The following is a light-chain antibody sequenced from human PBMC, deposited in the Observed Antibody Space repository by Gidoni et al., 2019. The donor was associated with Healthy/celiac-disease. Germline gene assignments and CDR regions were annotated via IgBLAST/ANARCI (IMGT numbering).Light chain of an antibody. CDR1: QSVLYSSNNKNY. CDR2: WAS. J-gene: IGKJ3*01. Sequence: DIVMPQSPDSLAVSLGERATINCKSSQSVLYSSNNKNYLAWYQQKPGQPPKLLIYWASTRESGVPDRFSGSGSGTDFTLTISSLQAEDVAVYYCQQYYSTPLTFGPGTKVEIK. CDR3: QQYYSTPLT. V-gene: IGKV4-1*01.